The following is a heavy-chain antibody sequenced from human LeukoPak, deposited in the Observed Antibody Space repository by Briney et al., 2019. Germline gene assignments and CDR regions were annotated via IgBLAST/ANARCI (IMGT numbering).Heavy chain of an antibody. CDR1: GFAFSNAW. Sequence: GGSLRLSCAASGFAFSNAWMSWVRQAPGKGLEWVGRIKSKTDGGTTDYAAPVKGRFTISRDDSKNTLYLQMNSLKTEDTAVYYCTTRGLRYLRNFDFWGQGTLVTVSS. CDR3: TTRGLRYLRNFDF. J-gene: IGHJ4*02. D-gene: IGHD3-9*01. CDR2: IKSKTDGGTT. V-gene: IGHV3-15*01.